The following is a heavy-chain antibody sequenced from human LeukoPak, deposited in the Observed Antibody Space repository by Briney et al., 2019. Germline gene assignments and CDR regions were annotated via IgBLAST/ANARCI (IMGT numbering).Heavy chain of an antibody. Sequence: GRSLRLSCAASGFTFSSYGMHWVRQAPGKGLEWVAFISDDGRIKYHAESVKGRFTISRDDSKNTLYLQVNNVRPEDTAVYYCATDLSGGWSLDYWGQGTLVTVS. CDR1: GFTFSSYG. V-gene: IGHV3-30*03. D-gene: IGHD6-19*01. CDR2: ISDDGRIK. CDR3: ATDLSGGWSLDY. J-gene: IGHJ4*02.